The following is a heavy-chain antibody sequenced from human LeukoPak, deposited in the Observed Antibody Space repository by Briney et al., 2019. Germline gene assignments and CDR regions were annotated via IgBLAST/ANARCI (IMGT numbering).Heavy chain of an antibody. J-gene: IGHJ5*02. CDR2: IYHSGST. Sequence: SETLSLTCAVSGGSISSGGYSWSWIRQPPGKGLEWIGYIYHSGSTYYNPSLKSRVTISVDRSKNQFSLKLSSVTAADTAVYYCARERGDYYDIWSGYPDQAAGFDPWGQGTLVTVSS. D-gene: IGHD3-3*01. CDR3: ARERGDYYDIWSGYPDQAAGFDP. V-gene: IGHV4-30-2*01. CDR1: GGSISSGGYS.